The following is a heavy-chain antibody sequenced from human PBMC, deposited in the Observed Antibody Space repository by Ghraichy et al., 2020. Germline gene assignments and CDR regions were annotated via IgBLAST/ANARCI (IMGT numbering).Heavy chain of an antibody. CDR2: LSGGGDTT. D-gene: IGHD2-21*01. V-gene: IGHV3-23*01. CDR1: GFTFAGYG. J-gene: IGHJ4*02. CDR3: AKNSGDRSYSGPQY. Sequence: GGSLRLSCAASGFTFAGYGMSWVRQAPGKGPEWVSVLSGGGDTTFYADSVKGRFTISRDNSRNIVYLEMNSLRAEDTAIYYCAKNSGDRSYSGPQYWGQGALVTVSS.